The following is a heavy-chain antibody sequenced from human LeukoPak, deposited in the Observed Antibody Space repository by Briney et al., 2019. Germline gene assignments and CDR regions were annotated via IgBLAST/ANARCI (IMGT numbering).Heavy chain of an antibody. J-gene: IGHJ4*02. Sequence: GGSLRLSCAASGFTFSSYAMHWVRQAPGKGLEWVAVISYDGRNKHYPDSVKGRFTISRDISTDTLWLQMDSLRTEDTAVYYCAKGPLRGTAAAIDYWGQGTLVTVSS. D-gene: IGHD2-2*01. V-gene: IGHV3-30*04. CDR1: GFTFSSYA. CDR2: ISYDGRNK. CDR3: AKGPLRGTAAAIDY.